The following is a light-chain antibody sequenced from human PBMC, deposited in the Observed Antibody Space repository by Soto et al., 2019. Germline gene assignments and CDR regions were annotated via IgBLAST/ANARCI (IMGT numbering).Light chain of an antibody. J-gene: IGLJ7*01. V-gene: IGLV2-23*02. CDR3: CSSAVRSSV. CDR1: SSDVGTYNL. Sequence: QSVLTQPASVSGSPGQSITISCTGSSSDVGTYNLVSWYQQHPGEAPKLMIYEVTKRPSGVSYRFSGSTSGNTASLTISRLQFVFVVGCHCCSSAVRSSVF. CDR2: EVT.